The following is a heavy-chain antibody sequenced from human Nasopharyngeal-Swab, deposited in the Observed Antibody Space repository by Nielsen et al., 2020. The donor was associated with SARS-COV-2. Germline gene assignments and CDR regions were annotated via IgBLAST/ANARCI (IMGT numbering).Heavy chain of an antibody. CDR2: ISYDGSNK. CDR3: AKGSYYYDSYGAFDT. V-gene: IGHV3-30*18. Sequence: GGSLRLSCAASGFTFSSYGMHWVRQAPGKGLEWVAVISYDGSNKYYADSVKGRFTISRDNSKNTLYLQMNSLRAEDTAVYYCAKGSYYYDSYGAFDTWGQGTMVTVSS. D-gene: IGHD3-22*01. J-gene: IGHJ3*02. CDR1: GFTFSSYG.